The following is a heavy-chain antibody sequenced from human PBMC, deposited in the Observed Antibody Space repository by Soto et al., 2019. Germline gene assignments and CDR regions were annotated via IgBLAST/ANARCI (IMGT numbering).Heavy chain of an antibody. D-gene: IGHD4-4*01. CDR3: ARHSNRNYGLYYFDY. CDR2: IYYSGST. CDR1: GGSVSSYY. Sequence: QVQLQESGPGLVKPSETLSLTCTVFGGSVSSYYWSWIRQSPGKGLEWIGYIYYSGSTKYKPSLMSRVTISVYTSQNQFSLKVSAATAADTAVYYCARHSNRNYGLYYFDYWGLGALVTVSS. J-gene: IGHJ4*02. V-gene: IGHV4-59*08.